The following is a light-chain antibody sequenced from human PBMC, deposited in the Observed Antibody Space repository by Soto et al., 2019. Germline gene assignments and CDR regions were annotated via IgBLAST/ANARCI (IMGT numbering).Light chain of an antibody. V-gene: IGKV4-1*01. CDR3: QQYYRTPLT. J-gene: IGKJ4*01. CDR2: WAS. CDR1: QSVLYSSNNKNY. Sequence: DIVMTQSPDSLAVSLGERATINCKSSQSVLYSSNNKNYLAWYQQKPGQPPNLLIYWASTRESGVPDRFSGSGSGTDFTLTSSSLQSEDVAVYYCQQYYRTPLTFGGGTKLEIK.